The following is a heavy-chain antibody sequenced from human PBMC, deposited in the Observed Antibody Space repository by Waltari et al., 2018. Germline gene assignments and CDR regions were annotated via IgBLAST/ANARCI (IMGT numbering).Heavy chain of an antibody. CDR1: GGSFSGHY. D-gene: IGHD6-13*01. CDR2: INTSGST. Sequence: QVQLQQWGAGLLKPSETLSLTCAVYGGSFSGHYWSWIRQPPGQALEWNGEINTSGSTNYNPSLKGRVTISVGTSKDQFSLKLSSVTAADTAVYYCARHGGGIAAAYFDYWGQGTLVTVSS. V-gene: IGHV4-34*01. CDR3: ARHGGGIAAAYFDY. J-gene: IGHJ4*02.